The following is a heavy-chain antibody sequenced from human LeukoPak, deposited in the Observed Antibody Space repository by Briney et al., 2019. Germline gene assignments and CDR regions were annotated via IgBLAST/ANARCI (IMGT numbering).Heavy chain of an antibody. Sequence: SETLSLTCTVSGGSISSSSYFWDWIRQPPGKGLEWIGSIYYSGSTSYNPSLKSRVSISVDTSKNQFSLKLSSVAAADTAVYYCARQVMGDSSSWYLGWGQGTLVTVSS. CDR1: GGSISSSSYF. CDR2: IYYSGST. J-gene: IGHJ4*02. V-gene: IGHV4-39*01. D-gene: IGHD6-13*01. CDR3: ARQVMGDSSSWYLG.